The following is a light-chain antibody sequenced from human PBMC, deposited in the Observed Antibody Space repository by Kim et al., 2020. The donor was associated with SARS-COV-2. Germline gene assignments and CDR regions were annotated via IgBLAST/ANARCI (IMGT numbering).Light chain of an antibody. J-gene: IGKJ4*01. V-gene: IGKV3-15*01. CDR3: QQYDDWLA. CDR2: GAS. Sequence: SVYRRERATLSCRASQSISTNLAWYQQKPGQAPRLLMFGASTRATDCPVRFSGSGSGTEFTLTISSLRSEDFAVYFCQQYDDWLAFGGGTKVDIK. CDR1: QSISTN.